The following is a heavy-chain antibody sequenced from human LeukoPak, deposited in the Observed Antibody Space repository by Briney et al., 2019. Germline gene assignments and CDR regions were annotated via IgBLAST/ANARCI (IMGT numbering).Heavy chain of an antibody. V-gene: IGHV3-23*01. CDR1: GFDLSYYV. CDR2: ISGTSSST. D-gene: IGHD2-2*01. CDR3: ARGTDIVVVPAYYYYYYMDV. Sequence: GGSLRLSCEASGFDLSYYVMSWVRQAPGKGLEWASSISGTSSSTYYADSVKGRFASSRDNSKNTLYLQMNSLRAEDTAVYYCARGTDIVVVPAYYYYYYMDVWGKGTTVTVSS. J-gene: IGHJ6*03.